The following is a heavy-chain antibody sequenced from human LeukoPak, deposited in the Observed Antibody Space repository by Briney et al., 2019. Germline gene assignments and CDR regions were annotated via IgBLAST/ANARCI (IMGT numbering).Heavy chain of an antibody. D-gene: IGHD6-6*01. V-gene: IGHV1-46*01. Sequence: ASAKVSCKASGYTFTSYYMHWVRQAPGQGLEWMGIINPSGGSTSYAQKFQGRVTMTRDTSTSTVYMELSSLRSEDTAVYYCARDKILYSSSSGAFDIWGQGTMVTVSS. CDR1: GYTFTSYY. CDR3: ARDKILYSSSSGAFDI. CDR2: INPSGGST. J-gene: IGHJ3*02.